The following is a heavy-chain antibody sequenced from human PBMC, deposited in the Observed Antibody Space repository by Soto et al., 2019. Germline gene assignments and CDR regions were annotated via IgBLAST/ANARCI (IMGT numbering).Heavy chain of an antibody. D-gene: IGHD3-3*01. CDR2: MNPNSGNT. J-gene: IGHJ6*02. CDR1: GYTFTSYD. V-gene: IGHV1-8*01. Sequence: ASVKVSCKASGYTFTSYDINWVRQATGQGLEWMGWMNPNSGNTGYAQKLQGRVTMTRNTSISTAYMELSSLRSEDTAVYYCARGLRYDFWSGYFDLDYYYYYGMDVWGQGTTVTVSS. CDR3: ARGLRYDFWSGYFDLDYYYYYGMDV.